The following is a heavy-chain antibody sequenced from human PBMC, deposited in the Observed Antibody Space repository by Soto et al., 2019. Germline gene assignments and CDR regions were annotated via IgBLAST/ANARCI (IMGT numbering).Heavy chain of an antibody. CDR2: IHPAGDT. Sequence: EVQLVQTGGDLIQPGGSLRLSCAASGFTVSDNYTSWVRQAPGKGLEWVSSIHPAGDTFYADSVKGRFSFSRDISKHTVYLQMNRLRLEDTAVYYCTRGLDQFKIRFDPWGQGTLVTASS. J-gene: IGHJ5*02. CDR3: TRGLDQFKIRFDP. CDR1: GFTVSDNY. V-gene: IGHV3-53*02.